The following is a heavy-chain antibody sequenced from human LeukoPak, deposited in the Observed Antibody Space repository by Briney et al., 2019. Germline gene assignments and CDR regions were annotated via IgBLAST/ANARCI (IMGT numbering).Heavy chain of an antibody. D-gene: IGHD3-10*01. CDR1: GFTFSSYA. J-gene: IGHJ4*02. Sequence: PGGSLRLSCAASGFTFSSYAMSWVRQAPGKGLEWVSAISGSGGSTYYADSVKGRFTISRDNSKNTLYLQMNSLRAEDTAVYYCAKDPPSVRGVIIRFDYWGQGTLVTVSS. CDR3: AKDPPSVRGVIIRFDY. CDR2: ISGSGGST. V-gene: IGHV3-23*01.